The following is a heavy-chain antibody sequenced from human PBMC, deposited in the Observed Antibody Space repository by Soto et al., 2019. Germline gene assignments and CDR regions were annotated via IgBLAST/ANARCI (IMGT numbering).Heavy chain of an antibody. V-gene: IGHV4-31*01. Sequence: QVQLQESGPGLVKPSQTLYLTCTVSGDSLTNGGYCWTWIRPHPVKGLEWMGHIYYSGSSSYNPSLTRPLTISIDKPKTQVAPERTSVSASDTAVYYCVRDGEYVGSGSHSRLAKWGQGTLVTVSS. CDR1: GDSLTNGGYC. D-gene: IGHD3-10*01. J-gene: IGHJ4*02. CDR3: VRDGEYVGSGSHSRLAK. CDR2: IYYSGSS.